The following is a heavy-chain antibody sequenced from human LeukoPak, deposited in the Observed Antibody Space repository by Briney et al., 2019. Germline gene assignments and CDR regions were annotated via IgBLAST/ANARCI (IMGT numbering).Heavy chain of an antibody. Sequence: PGESLKISCKGSGYSFTSYWIGWVRQMPGKGLERMGIIYPGDSDSRYSPSVQGQVTISADKSISTAYLQWNSLKASDTAMYYCARLRDAYPDYWGQGTLVTVSS. CDR3: ARLRDAYPDY. D-gene: IGHD5-24*01. J-gene: IGHJ4*02. V-gene: IGHV5-51*01. CDR1: GYSFTSYW. CDR2: IYPGDSDS.